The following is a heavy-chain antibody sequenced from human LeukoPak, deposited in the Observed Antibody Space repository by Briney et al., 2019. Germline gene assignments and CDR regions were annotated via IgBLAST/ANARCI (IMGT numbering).Heavy chain of an antibody. CDR3: AKDWGSSWHSGFQH. V-gene: IGHV3-23*01. Sequence: GGSLRLSCAASGFTFSSYAMSWVRQAPKKGLEWVSVISASGGSTYYADSVKGRFTISRDNSKNTLYLQMNSLRAEDTAVYYCAKDWGSSWHSGFQHWGQGTLVTVSS. J-gene: IGHJ1*01. D-gene: IGHD6-13*01. CDR2: ISASGGST. CDR1: GFTFSSYA.